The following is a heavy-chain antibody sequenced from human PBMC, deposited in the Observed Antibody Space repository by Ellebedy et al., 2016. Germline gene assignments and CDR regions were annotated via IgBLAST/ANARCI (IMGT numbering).Heavy chain of an antibody. D-gene: IGHD6-19*01. CDR2: ISYSGST. V-gene: IGHV4-39*01. Sequence: SETLSLTCTVSGGSISTSTYFWGWIRQPPGQGLEWIGSISYSGSTDDAPSLKSRINISVGPSRNQFSLRLSSVTAADTSVYFCATKIAVAGGIEHWGQGTLVTVAS. CDR3: ATKIAVAGGIEH. CDR1: GGSISTSTYF. J-gene: IGHJ5*02.